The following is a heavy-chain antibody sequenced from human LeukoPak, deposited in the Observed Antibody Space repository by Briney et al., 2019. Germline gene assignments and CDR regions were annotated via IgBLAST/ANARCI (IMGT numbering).Heavy chain of an antibody. D-gene: IGHD2-2*01. V-gene: IGHV3-23*01. CDR1: GFTFSSYA. Sequence: QSGRSLRLSCAASGFTFSSYAMSWVRQAPGKGLEWVSAISGSGGSTYYADSVKGRFTISRDNSKNTLHLQMNSLRGEDTAVYYCAKGYCSSTSCYPIDPWGQGTLVTVSS. CDR3: AKGYCSSTSCYPIDP. J-gene: IGHJ5*02. CDR2: ISGSGGST.